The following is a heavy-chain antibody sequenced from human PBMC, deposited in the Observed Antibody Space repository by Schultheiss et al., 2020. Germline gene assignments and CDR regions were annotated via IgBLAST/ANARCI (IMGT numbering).Heavy chain of an antibody. V-gene: IGHV4-61*02. Sequence: SETLSLTCTVSGGSISSGSYYWSWIRQPAGKGLEWIGRIYTSGSTNYNPSLKSRVTISVDKSKNQFSLKLSSVTAADTAVYYCAREAPHYHGSGSYWSDPWGQGTLVTVSS. J-gene: IGHJ5*02. CDR2: IYTSGST. CDR1: GGSISSGSYY. D-gene: IGHD3-10*01. CDR3: AREAPHYHGSGSYWSDP.